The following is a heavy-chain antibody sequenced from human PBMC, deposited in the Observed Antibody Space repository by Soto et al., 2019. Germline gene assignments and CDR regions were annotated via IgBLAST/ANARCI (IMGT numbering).Heavy chain of an antibody. J-gene: IGHJ6*02. Sequence: ASVKVSCKVSGYTLTELSMHWVRQAPGKGLEWMGGFDPEDGETIYAQKFQGRVTMTEDTSTDTAYMELSSLRSEDTAVYYCAKPGYYDFWSGRKGYYYGMDVWGQGTTVTVS. CDR2: FDPEDGET. CDR1: GYTLTELS. CDR3: AKPGYYDFWSGRKGYYYGMDV. V-gene: IGHV1-24*01. D-gene: IGHD3-3*01.